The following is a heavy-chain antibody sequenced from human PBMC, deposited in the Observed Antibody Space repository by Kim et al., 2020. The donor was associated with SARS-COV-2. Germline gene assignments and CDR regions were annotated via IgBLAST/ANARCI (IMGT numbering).Heavy chain of an antibody. Sequence: GGSLRLSCAASGFTFSSYGMHWVRQAPGKGLEWVAVISYDGSNKYYADSVKGRFTISRDNSKNTLYLQMNSLRAEDTAVYYCKSGHTMTFNHYYYYYGMDVWGQGTTVTVSS. CDR3: KSGHTMTFNHYYYYYGMDV. CDR1: GFTFSSYG. CDR2: ISYDGSNK. V-gene: IGHV3-30*03. D-gene: IGHD3-22*01. J-gene: IGHJ6*02.